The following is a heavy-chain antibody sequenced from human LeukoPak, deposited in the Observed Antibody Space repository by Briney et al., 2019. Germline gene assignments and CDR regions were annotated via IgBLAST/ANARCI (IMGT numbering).Heavy chain of an antibody. CDR1: GLTFSRYV. J-gene: IGHJ2*01. Sequence: GGSLRLSCASSGLTFSRYVMGWVRQAPGNGLEWVSTLSASGGSTFYAASVKGRFTVSRDNSKNTLFLQMNSLRAEDTAVYYCATLYGDYNWYFDLWGRGTLVTVSS. V-gene: IGHV3-23*01. CDR2: LSASGGST. CDR3: ATLYGDYNWYFDL. D-gene: IGHD4-17*01.